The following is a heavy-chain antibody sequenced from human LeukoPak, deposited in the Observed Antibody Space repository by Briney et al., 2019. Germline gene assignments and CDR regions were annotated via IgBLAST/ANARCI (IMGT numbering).Heavy chain of an antibody. Sequence: GRSLRLSCAASGSTFSSYAMHWVRQAPGKGLEWVAVISYDGSNKYYADSVKGRFTISRDNSKKTLYLQMNSLRAEDTAVYYCARDSRFGELLYAFDIWGQGTMVTVSS. CDR1: GSTFSSYA. J-gene: IGHJ3*02. V-gene: IGHV3-30*04. CDR2: ISYDGSNK. CDR3: ARDSRFGELLYAFDI. D-gene: IGHD3-10*01.